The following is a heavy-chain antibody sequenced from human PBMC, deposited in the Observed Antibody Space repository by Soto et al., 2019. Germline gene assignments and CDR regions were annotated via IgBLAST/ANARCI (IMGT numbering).Heavy chain of an antibody. Sequence: GGSLRLSCAASGFTFSSYGLHWVRQAPGTGLEWVAVILYDGTKKYYADSMKGRFTISRDNSKNTLYLQMNSLRAEDTAVYYCAKDRGALRWSEEHYYFDYWGQGALVTVSS. CDR2: ILYDGTKK. V-gene: IGHV3-30*18. CDR3: AKDRGALRWSEEHYYFDY. D-gene: IGHD4-17*01. CDR1: GFTFSSYG. J-gene: IGHJ4*02.